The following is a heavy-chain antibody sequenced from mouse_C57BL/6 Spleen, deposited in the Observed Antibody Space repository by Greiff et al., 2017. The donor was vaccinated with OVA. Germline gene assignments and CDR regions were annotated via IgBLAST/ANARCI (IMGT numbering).Heavy chain of an antibody. CDR1: GYAFTNYL. Sequence: HVQLQQSGAELVRPGTSVKVSCKASGYAFTNYLIEWVKQRPGQGLEWIGVINPGSGGTNYNEKFKGKATLTADKSSSTAYMQLSSLTSEDSAVYFCARWDGSSYDWYFDVWGTGTTVTVSS. V-gene: IGHV1-54*01. D-gene: IGHD1-1*01. CDR2: INPGSGGT. J-gene: IGHJ1*03. CDR3: ARWDGSSYDWYFDV.